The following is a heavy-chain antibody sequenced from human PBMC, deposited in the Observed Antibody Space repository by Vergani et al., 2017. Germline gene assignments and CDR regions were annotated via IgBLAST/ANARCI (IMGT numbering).Heavy chain of an antibody. CDR1: GGSISSGSYY. J-gene: IGHJ4*02. D-gene: IGHD2-2*02. CDR3: ATIGYRRWGYYFAY. V-gene: IGHV4-61*02. CDR2: ICHTEDT. Sequence: QVQLQESGPGLVKPSQTLSLTCTVSGGSISSGSYYWSWIRQPAGKGLEWIGEICHTEDTKYSPSLKSRVTVSVDESRNLFSLRLNSVTAADTAVYYCATIGYRRWGYYFAYWGQGILVTVSS.